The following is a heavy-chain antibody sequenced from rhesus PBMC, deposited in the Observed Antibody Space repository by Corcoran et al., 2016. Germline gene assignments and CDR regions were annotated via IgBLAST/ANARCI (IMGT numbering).Heavy chain of an antibody. Sequence: EVQLVESGGGLAKPGESLRLSCAAAGLPFSRYCLHWVLQPPGKGLEWSSINNSVGSSPYPAASWIGSLPITRDNSKNPLTLQMKTLRAEDTDVYDCAILAAAGLDYWGQGVLVTVSS. D-gene: IGHD6-25*01. V-gene: IGHV3S25*01. CDR2: NNSVGSSP. CDR1: GLPFSRYC. J-gene: IGHJ4*01. CDR3: AILAAAGLDY.